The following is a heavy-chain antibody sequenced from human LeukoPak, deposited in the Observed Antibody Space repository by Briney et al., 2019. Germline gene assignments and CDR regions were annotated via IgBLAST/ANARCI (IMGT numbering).Heavy chain of an antibody. Sequence: PSETLSLTCTVSGYSISSGYYWGWIRQPPGKGLEWIGSIYHSGSTYYNPSLKSRVTISIDTSKNQFSLKLSSVTAADTAVYYCARGQKDECVGDYWGQGTLVTVSS. CDR1: GYSISSGYY. CDR2: IYHSGST. J-gene: IGHJ4*02. V-gene: IGHV4-38-2*02. CDR3: ARGQKDECVGDY. D-gene: IGHD2-15*01.